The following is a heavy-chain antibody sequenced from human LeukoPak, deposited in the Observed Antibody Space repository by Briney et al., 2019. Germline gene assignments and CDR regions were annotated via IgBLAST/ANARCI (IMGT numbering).Heavy chain of an antibody. V-gene: IGHV1-69*04. Sequence: GASVKVSCKASGGTFSSYAISWVRQAPGQGLEWMGWINPNSGGTNYAQKFQGRVTITADKSTSTAYMELSSLRSEDTAVYYCARDGAYCSGGSCYSGYWGQGTLVTVSS. CDR1: GGTFSSYA. D-gene: IGHD2-15*01. CDR3: ARDGAYCSGGSCYSGY. J-gene: IGHJ4*02. CDR2: INPNSGGT.